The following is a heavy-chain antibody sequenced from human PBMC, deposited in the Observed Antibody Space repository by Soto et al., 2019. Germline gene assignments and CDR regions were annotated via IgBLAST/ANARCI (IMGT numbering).Heavy chain of an antibody. V-gene: IGHV4-59*13. CDR1: GASIRSYY. CDR3: AREGDYLNDY. CDR2: VYHSGST. Sequence: QVQLQESGPGLVKPSETLSLTCRVSGASIRSYYWSWIRQPPGKGLEWIGYVYHSGSTSCNPSLKSRLTMSVDTSKNQFSLKLNSVTAADTAVYYCAREGDYLNDYWGQGILVTVSS. J-gene: IGHJ4*02. D-gene: IGHD3-16*01.